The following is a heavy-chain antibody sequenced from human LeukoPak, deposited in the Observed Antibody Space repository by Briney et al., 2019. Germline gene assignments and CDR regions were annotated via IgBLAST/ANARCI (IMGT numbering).Heavy chain of an antibody. CDR2: INHSGST. V-gene: IGHV4-34*01. Sequence: SETLSLTCAVYGGSFSGYYWSWIRQPPGKGLEWIGEINHSGSTNYNPSLKSRVTISVDTSKNQFSLKLSSVTAADTAVYYCARHYSGDIVVVPAADDPMDVWGKGTTVTVSS. CDR1: GGSFSGYY. J-gene: IGHJ6*04. CDR3: ARHYSGDIVVVPAADDPMDV. D-gene: IGHD2-2*01.